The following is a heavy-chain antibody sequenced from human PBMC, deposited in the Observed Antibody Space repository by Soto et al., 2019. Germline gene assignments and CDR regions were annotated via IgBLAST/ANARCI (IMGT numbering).Heavy chain of an antibody. Sequence: PGGSLRLSCAASGVTFHDYAMHWVGQVPGKGLEWVSGVVWSGVNMAYADSVRGRFTISRDNAKYSLYLQMNSLTADDTALYYCVKGGGVSLPYYLDAWGQGTLVTVSS. CDR2: VVWSGVNM. CDR1: GVTFHDYA. D-gene: IGHD1-26*01. CDR3: VKGGGVSLPYYLDA. V-gene: IGHV3-9*01. J-gene: IGHJ4*02.